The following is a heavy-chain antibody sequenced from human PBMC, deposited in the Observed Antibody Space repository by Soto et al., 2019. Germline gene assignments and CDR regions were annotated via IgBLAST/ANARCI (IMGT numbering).Heavy chain of an antibody. J-gene: IGHJ5*02. D-gene: IGHD3-10*01. V-gene: IGHV2-5*01. CDR1: GFSLSTSGVG. Sequence: QITLKESGPTLVNPTQTLTLTCTFSGFSLSTSGVGVGWIRQPPGKALEWLAVIYWNEDKHFSPSLKSRLTIVQDTSKNQVVLTLTNVDPVDTATYYCAHRCYWFGGEDWFDPWGPGTLVTVSS. CDR2: IYWNEDK. CDR3: AHRCYWFGGEDWFDP.